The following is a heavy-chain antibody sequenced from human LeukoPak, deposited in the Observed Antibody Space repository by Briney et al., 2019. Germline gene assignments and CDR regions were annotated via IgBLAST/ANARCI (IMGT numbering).Heavy chain of an antibody. Sequence: PGGSLRLSCAASGFTFSSYAMSWVRQAPGKGLEWVSAISGSGGSTYYADSVKGRFTISRDNSKNTLYLQMNSLRAEDTAVYYCAKDQYDSSTPYYYYGMDVWGQGTTVTVSS. D-gene: IGHD3-22*01. V-gene: IGHV3-23*01. CDR1: GFTFSSYA. CDR3: AKDQYDSSTPYYYYGMDV. J-gene: IGHJ6*02. CDR2: ISGSGGST.